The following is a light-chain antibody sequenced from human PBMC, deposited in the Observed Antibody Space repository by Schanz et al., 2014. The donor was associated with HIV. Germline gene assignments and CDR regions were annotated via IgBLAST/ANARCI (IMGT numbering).Light chain of an antibody. Sequence: EIVLTQSPGTLSLSPGERGTLSCRASQSVKSNFIGWYQQKPGQAPRLLIFGASNRATGIPDRFSGGVSGTDFTLTISRVEPEDYAVYYCQHYVKSPQTFGQGTKVEIK. V-gene: IGKV3-20*01. CDR2: GAS. CDR1: QSVKSNF. J-gene: IGKJ1*01. CDR3: QHYVKSPQT.